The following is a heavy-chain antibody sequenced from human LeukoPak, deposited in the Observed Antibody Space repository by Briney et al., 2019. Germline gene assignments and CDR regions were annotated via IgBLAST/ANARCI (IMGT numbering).Heavy chain of an antibody. V-gene: IGHV3-48*03. CDR2: ISSSGSTI. D-gene: IGHD1-7*01. J-gene: IGHJ6*02. CDR1: GFTFSSYE. CDR3: ARSPPLELNYYYGMDV. Sequence: GGSLRLSCAASGFTFSSYEMNWVRQAPGTGLEWVSYISSSGSTIYYADSVKGRFTISRDNANNSLYLHMNSLRAEDTAVYYCARSPPLELNYYYGMDVWGQGTTVTVSS.